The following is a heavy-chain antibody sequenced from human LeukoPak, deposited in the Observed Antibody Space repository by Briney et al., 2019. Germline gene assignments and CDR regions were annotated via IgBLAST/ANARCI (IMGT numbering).Heavy chain of an antibody. CDR3: ASHYGDKHPTFDY. CDR2: IIPIFGTA. V-gene: IGHV1-69*05. Sequence: GASVKVSCKASGGTFSSYAISWVRQAPGQGLEWMGGIIPIFGTANYAQKFQGRVTITTDESTSTAYMELSSLRSEDTAVYYCASHYGDKHPTFDYWGQGTLVTVSS. D-gene: IGHD4-17*01. J-gene: IGHJ4*02. CDR1: GGTFSSYA.